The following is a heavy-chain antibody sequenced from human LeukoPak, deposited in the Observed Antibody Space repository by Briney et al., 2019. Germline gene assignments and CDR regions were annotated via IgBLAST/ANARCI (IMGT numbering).Heavy chain of an antibody. Sequence: ASVKVSCKASGYTFTGYYMHWVRQAPGQGLEWMGWINPNSGGTNYAQKFQGRVTMTRDTSISTAYMELSRLRSDDTAVYYCARGWYSITSGYPYFDYWGQGTLVTVSS. CDR2: INPNSGGT. CDR3: ARGWYSITSGYPYFDY. D-gene: IGHD3-22*01. V-gene: IGHV1-2*02. CDR1: GYTFTGYY. J-gene: IGHJ4*02.